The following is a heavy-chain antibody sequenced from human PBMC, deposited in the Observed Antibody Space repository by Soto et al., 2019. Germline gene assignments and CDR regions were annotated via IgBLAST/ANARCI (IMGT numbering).Heavy chain of an antibody. J-gene: IGHJ4*02. Sequence: EVQLVESGGGLVQPGGSLKVSCAASGFTFSDSAMHWVRQASGKGLEWVGRIRGKTNSYATTYAASLKGRFTISRDDSKSTTYLQMNSLKAEDTAVYYCTSGAVASYWGQGTLVTVSS. V-gene: IGHV3-73*02. CDR3: TSGAVASY. D-gene: IGHD6-19*01. CDR2: IRGKTNSYAT. CDR1: GFTFSDSA.